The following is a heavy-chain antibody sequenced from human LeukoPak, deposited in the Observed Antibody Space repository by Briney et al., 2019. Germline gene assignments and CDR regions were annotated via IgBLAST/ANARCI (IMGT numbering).Heavy chain of an antibody. D-gene: IGHD3-9*01. CDR3: ARHKWLLHFDM. CDR1: DDSISSYY. J-gene: IGHJ4*02. V-gene: IGHV4-59*08. CDR2: MYYSGSA. Sequence: SETLSLTCTVSDDSISSYYWSWIRQPPGKGLEWIGYMYYSGSASYNPSLKSRVTISGDTSKNQFSLKLSSVTAADTAVYYCARHKWLLHFDMWGQGTLVTVSS.